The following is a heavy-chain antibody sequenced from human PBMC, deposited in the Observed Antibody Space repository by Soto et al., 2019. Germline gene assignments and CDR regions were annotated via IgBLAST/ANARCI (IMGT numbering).Heavy chain of an antibody. CDR1: GYTFTSYD. CDR3: ARGGKYSSGWYRFLYYYYYGMDV. CDR2: MNPNSGNT. V-gene: IGHV1-8*01. J-gene: IGHJ6*02. Sequence: ASVKVSCKASGYTFTSYDINWVRQATGQGLEWMGWMNPNSGNTGYAQKFQGRVTMTRNTSISTAYMELSSLRSEDTAVYYCARGGKYSSGWYRFLYYYYYGMDVWGQGTTVTVSS. D-gene: IGHD6-19*01.